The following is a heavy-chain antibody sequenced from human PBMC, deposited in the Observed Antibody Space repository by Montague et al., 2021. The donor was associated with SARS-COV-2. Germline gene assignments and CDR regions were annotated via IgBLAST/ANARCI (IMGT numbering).Heavy chain of an antibody. D-gene: IGHD6-13*01. CDR3: ATVLAAAGTLPPLN. CDR1: GYPLTELS. V-gene: IGHV1-24*01. J-gene: IGHJ4*02. CDR2: FDPEDGET. Sequence: SGKVSFKVSGYPLTELSMHWVRQAPGKGLEWMGGFDPEDGETIYAQKFQGRVTMTEDTSTDTAYMELSSLRSEDTAVYYCATVLAAAGTLPPLNWGQGTLVTVSS.